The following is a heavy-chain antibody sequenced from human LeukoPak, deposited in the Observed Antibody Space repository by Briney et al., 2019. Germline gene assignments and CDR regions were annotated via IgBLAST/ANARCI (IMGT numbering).Heavy chain of an antibody. D-gene: IGHD3-16*02. Sequence: GGSLRLSCAASGFTFSSYAMSWVRQAPGKGLEWVSAISGSGGSTYYADSVKGRFTISRDNSKNTLYLQMNSLRAEDTAVYYCARGDYDYVWGSYRYDYWGQGTLVTVSS. CDR2: ISGSGGST. V-gene: IGHV3-23*01. CDR1: GFTFSSYA. J-gene: IGHJ4*02. CDR3: ARGDYDYVWGSYRYDY.